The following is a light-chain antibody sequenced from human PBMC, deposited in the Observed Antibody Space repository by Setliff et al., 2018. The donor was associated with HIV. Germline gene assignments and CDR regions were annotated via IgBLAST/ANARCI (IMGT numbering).Light chain of an antibody. CDR3: QVWNSGSGHRFV. CDR2: YDN. Sequence: SYELTQPPSVSVAPGKTATITCGGNDIGSKNVHWYQQKPGLAPVLVIYYDNDRPSGIPERFSGSNSGNTATLTISRVEAGDEADYYCQVWNSGSGHRFVFGTGTKVTVL. V-gene: IGLV3-21*04. J-gene: IGLJ1*01. CDR1: DIGSKN.